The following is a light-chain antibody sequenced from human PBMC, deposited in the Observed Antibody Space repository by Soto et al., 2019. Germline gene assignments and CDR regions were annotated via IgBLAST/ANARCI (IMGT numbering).Light chain of an antibody. CDR1: QSISSQ. V-gene: IGKV3-11*01. J-gene: IGKJ4*01. CDR3: QQRGNWPSLT. CDR2: DAS. Sequence: EIVLTQSPATLSLSPGERVTLSCRASQSISSQLAWYQQKPGQAPRLLIYDASNRATGIPARFRGSGSGTDFTLTIAGLEPDDFAVYYCQQRGNWPSLTFGGGTKVEIK.